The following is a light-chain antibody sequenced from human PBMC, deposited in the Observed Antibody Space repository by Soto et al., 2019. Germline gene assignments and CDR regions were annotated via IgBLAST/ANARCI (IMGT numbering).Light chain of an antibody. CDR2: GAS. CDR1: QSVSSN. V-gene: IGKV3-15*01. Sequence: EILMTQSPATLSVSPGERVTLPCRASQSVSSNLTWYQQKPGQAPRLLIYGASTRATGIPARFSGSGSGTEFTLTISSLQSEDFAVYYCQQYNNWPTWTFGQGTKVDIK. CDR3: QQYNNWPTWT. J-gene: IGKJ1*01.